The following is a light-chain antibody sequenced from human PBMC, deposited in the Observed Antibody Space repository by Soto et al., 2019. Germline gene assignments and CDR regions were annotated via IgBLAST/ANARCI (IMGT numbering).Light chain of an antibody. J-gene: IGKJ4*01. Sequence: DIQMTQSPSSLSASVGDRVTITCRASQTISDYLNWYQHIPGKSPKLLIYAASGLQSGVPSRFSGSGSGTDFTRTISSLQPEDFAIYYCQQSYSTPLTFGGGTKVEIK. V-gene: IGKV1-39*01. CDR1: QTISDY. CDR2: AAS. CDR3: QQSYSTPLT.